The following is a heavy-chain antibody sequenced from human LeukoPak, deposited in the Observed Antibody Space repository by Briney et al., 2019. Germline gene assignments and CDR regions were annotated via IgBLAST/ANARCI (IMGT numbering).Heavy chain of an antibody. J-gene: IGHJ4*02. CDR3: ARDHYGGNSPSGY. Sequence: GGSLRLSCAASGFTFSSYSMNWVRQAPGKGLEWVSYISSSSSTIYYADSVKGRFTISRDNAKNSLYLQVNSLRAEDTAVYYCARDHYGGNSPSGYWGQGTLVTVSS. D-gene: IGHD4-23*01. CDR1: GFTFSSYS. CDR2: ISSSSSTI. V-gene: IGHV3-48*04.